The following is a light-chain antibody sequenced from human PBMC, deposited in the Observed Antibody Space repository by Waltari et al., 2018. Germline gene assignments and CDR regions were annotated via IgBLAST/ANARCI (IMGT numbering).Light chain of an antibody. V-gene: IGKV3-15*01. J-gene: IGKJ5*01. CDR2: GAS. CDR3: QQYYNWPIT. CDR1: QSVGSI. Sequence: EIVMTQSPATLSVSPGERATLSCRASQSVGSILALYQQKPGQAPRPLIYGASTRATGVPARFSCYGSLTEFTLTISSLQSEDFAVYYCQQYYNWPITFGQGTRLEIK.